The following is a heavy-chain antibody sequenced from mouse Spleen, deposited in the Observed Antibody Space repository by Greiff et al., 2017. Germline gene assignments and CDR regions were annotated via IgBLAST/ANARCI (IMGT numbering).Heavy chain of an antibody. D-gene: IGHD2-1*01. V-gene: IGHV1-59*01. CDR2: IDPSDSYT. CDR3: ARPFYGNPAWFAY. CDR1: GYTFTSYW. Sequence: QVQLQQPGAELVRPGTSVKLSCKASGYTFTSYWMHWVKQRPGQGLEWIGVIDPSDSYTNYNQKFKGKATLTVDTSSSTAYMQLSSLTSEDSAVYYCARPFYGNPAWFAYWGQGTLVTVSA. J-gene: IGHJ3*01.